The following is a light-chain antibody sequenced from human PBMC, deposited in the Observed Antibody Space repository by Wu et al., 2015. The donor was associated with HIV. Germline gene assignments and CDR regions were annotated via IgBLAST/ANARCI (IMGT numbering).Light chain of an antibody. CDR2: GAS. CDR3: QQYGSSLRT. Sequence: EIVLTQSPGTLSLAPGERATLSCRASQSVSNSYLAWYQQKPGQAPRLLIYGASSRATGIPDRFSGSGSGTDFTLTISRLEPEDFAVYYCQQYGSSLRTFGQGTKVEMK. J-gene: IGKJ1*01. V-gene: IGKV3-20*01. CDR1: QSVSNSY.